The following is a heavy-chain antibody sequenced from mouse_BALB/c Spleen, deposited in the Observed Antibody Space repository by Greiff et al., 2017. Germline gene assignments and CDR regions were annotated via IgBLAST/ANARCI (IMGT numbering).Heavy chain of an antibody. J-gene: IGHJ2*01. Sequence: QVQLQQSGPELVRPGVSVKISCKGSGYTFTDYAMHWVKQSHAKSLEWIGVISTYYGNTNYNQKFKGKATMTVDKSSSTAYMELARLTSEDSAIYYCARDSPYYFDYWGQGTTLTVSS. CDR2: ISTYYGNT. V-gene: IGHV1-67*01. CDR1: GYTFTDYA. CDR3: ARDSPYYFDY.